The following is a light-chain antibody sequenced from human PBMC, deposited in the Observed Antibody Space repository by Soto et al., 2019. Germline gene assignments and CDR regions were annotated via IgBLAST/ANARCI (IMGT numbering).Light chain of an antibody. V-gene: IGLV2-8*01. CDR1: SSDVGGYNY. CDR2: EVS. J-gene: IGLJ1*01. Sequence: QSALTQPPSASGSPGQSVTISCTGTSSDVGGYNYVSWYQQHPGKAPKLMIYEVSKRPSGVPDRFSGSKSGNTASLTVSGLQAEDEADYYCSSYAGSPPNVFGTGTKVTVL. CDR3: SSYAGSPPNV.